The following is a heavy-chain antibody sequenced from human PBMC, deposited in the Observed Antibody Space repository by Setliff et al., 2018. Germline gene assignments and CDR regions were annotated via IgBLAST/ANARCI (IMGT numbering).Heavy chain of an antibody. D-gene: IGHD1-26*01. CDR3: AREGVGPRSSTDYRYYMDV. J-gene: IGHJ6*03. V-gene: IGHV1-69*05. CDR1: GGTFRNYG. CDR2: TIPMFGTT. Sequence: GASVKVSCKATGGTFRNYGISWVRQAPGQGLEWMGGTIPMFGTTNYAHKFQGRVTIITDESTSTAYMELSSLRSEDTAVYYCAREGVGPRSSTDYRYYMDVWGKGTTVTVSS.